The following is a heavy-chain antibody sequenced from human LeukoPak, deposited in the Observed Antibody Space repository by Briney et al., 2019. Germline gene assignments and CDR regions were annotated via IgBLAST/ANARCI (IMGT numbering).Heavy chain of an antibody. D-gene: IGHD4-17*01. CDR2: IYHSGST. CDR1: GGSISSGGYS. Sequence: SETLSLTCAVSGGSISSGGYSWGWIRQPPGKGLEWIGYIYHSGSTYYNPSLKSRVTISVDRSKNQFSLKLSSVTAADTAVYYCARGLSVTKSLDYWGQGTLVTVSS. V-gene: IGHV4-30-2*01. CDR3: ARGLSVTKSLDY. J-gene: IGHJ4*02.